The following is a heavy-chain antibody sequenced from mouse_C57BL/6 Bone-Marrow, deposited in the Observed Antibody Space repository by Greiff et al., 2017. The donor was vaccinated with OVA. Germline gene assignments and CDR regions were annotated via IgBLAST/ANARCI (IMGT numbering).Heavy chain of an antibody. CDR3: ARDTNYYGSPY. Sequence: VMLQQSGAELARPGASVKLSCKASGYTFTSYGISWVKQRTGQGLEWIGEIYPRSGNTYYNEKFKGKATLTADKSSSTAYMELRSLTSEDSAVYFCARDTNYYGSPYWGQGTLVTVSA. J-gene: IGHJ3*01. CDR1: GYTFTSYG. D-gene: IGHD1-1*01. V-gene: IGHV1-81*01. CDR2: IYPRSGNT.